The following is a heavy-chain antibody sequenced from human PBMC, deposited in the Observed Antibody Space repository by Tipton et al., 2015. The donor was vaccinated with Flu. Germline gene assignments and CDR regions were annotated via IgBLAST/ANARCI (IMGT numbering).Heavy chain of an antibody. V-gene: IGHV4-61*08. J-gene: IGHJ3*02. CDR2: FYYSGST. Sequence: GLVKPSETLSLTCNVSGGSVNNGGYYWSWIRQPPGKGLEWIGFFYYSGSTDYNPSLKSRVTISLDTSKNQFSLSLASVTAADTAVYYCARDPMTGGFDIWGQGTMVTVSS. CDR3: ARDPMTGGFDI. D-gene: IGHD3-16*01. CDR1: GGSVNNGGYY.